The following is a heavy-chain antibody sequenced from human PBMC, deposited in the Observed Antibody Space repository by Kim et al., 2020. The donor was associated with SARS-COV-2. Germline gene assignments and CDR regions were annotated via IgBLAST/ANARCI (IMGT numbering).Heavy chain of an antibody. V-gene: IGHV3-66*01. D-gene: IGHD3-22*01. J-gene: IGHJ4*02. CDR3: ARMDYYDSSGSLPQFDY. Sequence: VEGRFTISRDNSKDTISHQMNSLGAEDTAVYYCARMDYYDSSGSLPQFDYWGQGTLVTVSS.